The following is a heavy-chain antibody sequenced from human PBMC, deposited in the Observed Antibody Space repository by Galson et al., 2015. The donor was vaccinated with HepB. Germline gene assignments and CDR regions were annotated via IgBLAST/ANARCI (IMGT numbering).Heavy chain of an antibody. CDR1: GFSFGNYW. CDR3: VRRSPSSGYYSYNGLDV. Sequence: SLRLSCAGSGFSFGNYWMNWVRQAPGKGLEWVANIKLDGSEQYYLDSVKGRFTIPRDNAKKSLYLQMNSLRAEDTAVYYCVRRSPSSGYYSYNGLDVWGQGTTVTVSS. J-gene: IGHJ6*02. V-gene: IGHV3-7*03. D-gene: IGHD3-22*01. CDR2: IKLDGSEQ.